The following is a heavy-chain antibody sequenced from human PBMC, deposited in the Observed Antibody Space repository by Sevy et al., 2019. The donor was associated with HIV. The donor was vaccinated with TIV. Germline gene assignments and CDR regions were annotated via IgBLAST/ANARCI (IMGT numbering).Heavy chain of an antibody. CDR3: ATPFTGRFDS. CDR2: IKHDGSEE. D-gene: IGHD1-1*01. Sequence: GGSLRLSCAASGLTFSYYWMSWVRQAPGKGLEWVANIKHDGSEEYYVDSVKGRLTITRDNAENSLSLQMNSLRAEDTAIYYCATPFTGRFDSWGQGSLVTVSS. J-gene: IGHJ4*02. V-gene: IGHV3-7*03. CDR1: GLTFSYYW.